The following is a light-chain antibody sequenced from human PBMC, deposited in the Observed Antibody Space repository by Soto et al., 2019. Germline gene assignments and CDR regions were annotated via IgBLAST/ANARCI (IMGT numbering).Light chain of an antibody. V-gene: IGKV3-11*01. CDR1: QSVSTY. Sequence: EIVLTQSPATLSLSPGERAALSCRASQSVSTYLAWYQQKPGQAPRLLIYDASNRATGTPARFSGSGSGTDLTLTISSLESEDFAVYYCQQSSNWPRTFGQGTKLDLK. CDR2: DAS. CDR3: QQSSNWPRT. J-gene: IGKJ2*01.